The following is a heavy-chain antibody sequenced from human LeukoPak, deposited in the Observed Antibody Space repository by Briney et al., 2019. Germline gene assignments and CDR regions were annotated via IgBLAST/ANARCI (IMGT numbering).Heavy chain of an antibody. D-gene: IGHD6-13*01. CDR3: ARGVAASGTPFDY. V-gene: IGHV4-34*01. CDR1: GGSFSGYY. CDR2: INHSGST. J-gene: IGHJ4*02. Sequence: SETLSLTCAVYGGSFSGYYRSWIRQPPGKGLEWIGEINHSGSTNYNPSLKSRVTISVDTSKNQFSLKLSSVTAADTAVYYCARGVAASGTPFDYWGQGTLVTVSS.